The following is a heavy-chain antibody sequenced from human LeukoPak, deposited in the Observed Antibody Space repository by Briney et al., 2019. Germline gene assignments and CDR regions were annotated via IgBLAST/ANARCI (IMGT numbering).Heavy chain of an antibody. J-gene: IGHJ4*02. Sequence: GGSLRLSCAASGFTFSSYEMNWVRQAPGKGLEWVSYISSRDSTIHYADSVKGRFTISRDNAKTSLYLQMNSLRAEDTALYYCVRQGTILNLDFWGQGALVTVSS. D-gene: IGHD2-2*01. CDR2: ISSRDSTI. CDR1: GFTFSSYE. CDR3: VRQGTILNLDF. V-gene: IGHV3-48*03.